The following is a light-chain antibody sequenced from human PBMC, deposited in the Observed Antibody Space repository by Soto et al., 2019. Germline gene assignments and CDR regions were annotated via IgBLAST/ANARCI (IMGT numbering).Light chain of an antibody. CDR2: GAS. CDR1: QSITSIY. V-gene: IGKV3-20*01. J-gene: IGKJ1*01. CDR3: QHYGT. Sequence: EIVLTQSPVTLSLSPGERATLSCRASQSITSIYLAWYQQKPGQAPRLLIYGASSRATGIPDRFSGSGSGTDFTLTISRLEPEDFAVYYCQHYGTFDQGTKVEI.